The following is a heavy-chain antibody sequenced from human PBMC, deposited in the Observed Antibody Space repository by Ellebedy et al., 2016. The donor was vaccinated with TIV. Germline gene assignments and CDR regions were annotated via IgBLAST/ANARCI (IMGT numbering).Heavy chain of an antibody. J-gene: IGHJ4*02. V-gene: IGHV3-23*01. CDR1: GFTFRSYA. CDR2: FSGSGGRT. Sequence: PGGSLRLSCAASGFTFRSYAMSWVRQAPGKGLEWVSGFSGSGGRTYYADSVKGRFTISRDNSKNTLYLQMNSLRAEDTAVYYCAKDTWFGESDYWGQGTLVTVSS. CDR3: AKDTWFGESDY. D-gene: IGHD3-10*01.